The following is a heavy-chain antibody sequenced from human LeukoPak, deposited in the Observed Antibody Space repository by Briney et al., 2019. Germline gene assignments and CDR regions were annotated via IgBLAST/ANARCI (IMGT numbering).Heavy chain of an antibody. D-gene: IGHD3-10*01. CDR3: ARDMVLWFGELLSGSTGMDV. Sequence: PSEALSLPCGVSGLPISIGRYLWSWIPRPRGEGLEWFGYKYHSLSPHFHPELKRRVTISVDRSKNQFSLKLSSVTAADRAVYYCARDMVLWFGELLSGSTGMDVWGQRATVTVSS. CDR2: KYHSLSP. V-gene: IGHV4-30-2*01. CDR1: GLPISIGRYL. J-gene: IGHJ6*02.